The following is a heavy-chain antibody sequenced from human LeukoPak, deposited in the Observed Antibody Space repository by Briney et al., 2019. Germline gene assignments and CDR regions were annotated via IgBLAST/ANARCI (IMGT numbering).Heavy chain of an antibody. J-gene: IGHJ5*02. CDR3: AREGRSGSYLGRFDP. Sequence: GGSLRLSCAASGFTFGDYYMSWIRQAPGRGLEWVSYISTSVTYTEYADSVKGRFTISRDNAKSSLYLQMNSLRAEDTAVYYCAREGRSGSYLGRFDPWGQGTLVTVSS. V-gene: IGHV3-11*05. CDR2: ISTSVTYT. CDR1: GFTFGDYY. D-gene: IGHD1-26*01.